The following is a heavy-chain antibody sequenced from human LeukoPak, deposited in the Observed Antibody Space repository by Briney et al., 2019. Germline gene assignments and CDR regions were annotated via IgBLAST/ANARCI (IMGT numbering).Heavy chain of an antibody. CDR3: ARHYGSGSYDGMDV. CDR1: GGSISSYY. D-gene: IGHD3-10*01. CDR2: IYYSGST. J-gene: IGHJ6*02. V-gene: IGHV4-59*08. Sequence: SETLSLTCTVSGGSISSYYWSWIRQPPGKGLEWIGYIYYSGSTNYNPSLKSRVTISVDTSKNQFSLKLSSVTAADTAVYYCARHYGSGSYDGMDVWGQGTTVTVSS.